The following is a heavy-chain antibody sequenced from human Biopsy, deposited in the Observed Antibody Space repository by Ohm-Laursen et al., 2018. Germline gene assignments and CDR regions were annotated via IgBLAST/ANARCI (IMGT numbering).Heavy chain of an antibody. CDR3: ARDRDRRSWFDP. D-gene: IGHD1-14*01. J-gene: IGHJ5*02. V-gene: IGHV4-34*01. CDR2: INHRGTT. CDR1: GGSFSEYY. Sequence: SQTLSLTCAVYGGSFSEYYWTWIRQPPGKGLEWIGEINHRGTTNYNPSLKSRVTMSVDTSKNKFSQRGSSVAAADTAVYYCARDRDRRSWFDPWGQGTLVTVSS.